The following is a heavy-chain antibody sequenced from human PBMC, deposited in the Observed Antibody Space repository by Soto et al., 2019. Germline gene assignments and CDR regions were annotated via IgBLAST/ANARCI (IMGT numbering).Heavy chain of an antibody. CDR1: GGSISSGGYS. J-gene: IGHJ6*02. Sequence: QLQLQESGSGLVKPSQTLSLTCAVSGGSISSGGYSWSWIRQPPGKGLEWIGYIYHSGRTYYYPSLRILFPISLDRSKNQFSPKVSSVPAADTAAYYCARAGGGGNSGDYYCGMDVWGQGTTVTVSS. CDR3: ARAGGGGNSGDYYCGMDV. V-gene: IGHV4-30-2*01. CDR2: IYHSGRT. D-gene: IGHD2-21*02.